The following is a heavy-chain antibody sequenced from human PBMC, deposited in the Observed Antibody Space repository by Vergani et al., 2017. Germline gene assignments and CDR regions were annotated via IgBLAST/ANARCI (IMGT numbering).Heavy chain of an antibody. CDR3: ASRGPGVGATTALGGMDV. J-gene: IGHJ6*02. D-gene: IGHD1-26*01. Sequence: QVQLVQSGAEVKKPGASVKVSCKASGYTFTSYGISWVRQAPGQGLEWMGGISAYNGNTNYAQKLQGRVTMTTDTSTSTAYMELRSLRSDDTAVYYCASRGPGVGATTALGGMDVWGQGTTVTVSS. V-gene: IGHV1-18*01. CDR1: GYTFTSYG. CDR2: ISAYNGNT.